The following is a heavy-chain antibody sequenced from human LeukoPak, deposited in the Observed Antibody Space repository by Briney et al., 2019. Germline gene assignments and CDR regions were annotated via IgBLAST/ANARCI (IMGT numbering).Heavy chain of an antibody. V-gene: IGHV1-18*01. CDR1: GYTFTNYG. CDR2: VSAYADDT. CDR3: ARDCIGCHGFDY. J-gene: IGHJ4*02. Sequence: ASVKVPCKASGYTFTNYGISWVRQAPGQGLEWMGWVSAYADDTNYVQKFRGRITMTTDTSTSTAYVELGSLRSDDTAVYYCARDCIGCHGFDYWGQGTLVTVSS.